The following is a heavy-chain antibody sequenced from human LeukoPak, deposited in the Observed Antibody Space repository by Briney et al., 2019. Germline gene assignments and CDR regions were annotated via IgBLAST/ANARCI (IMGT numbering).Heavy chain of an antibody. J-gene: IGHJ4*02. D-gene: IGHD6-19*01. CDR3: ARDPPPLYSSGWYYFDY. V-gene: IGHV3-7*01. Sequence: SGGSLRLSCAASGFTFSSYWMSWVRQAPGKGLEWVANIKQDGSEKYYVDSVKGRFTISRDNAKNPLYLQMNSLRAEDTAVYYCARDPPPLYSSGWYYFDYWGQGTLVTVSS. CDR1: GFTFSSYW. CDR2: IKQDGSEK.